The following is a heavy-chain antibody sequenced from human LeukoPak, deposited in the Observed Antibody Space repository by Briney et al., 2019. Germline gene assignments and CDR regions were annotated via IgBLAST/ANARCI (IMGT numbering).Heavy chain of an antibody. D-gene: IGHD2-2*01. J-gene: IGHJ5*02. CDR3: ARGSPSGDIVVVPAAMKSAVWFDP. V-gene: IGHV4-34*01. CDR1: GGSFSGYY. CDR2: INHSGST. Sequence: PSETLSLTCAVYGGSFSGYYWSWIRQPPGKGLEWIGEINHSGSTTYNPSLKSRVTISVDTSKNQFSLKLSSVTAADTAVYYCARGSPSGDIVVVPAAMKSAVWFDPWGQGTLVTVSS.